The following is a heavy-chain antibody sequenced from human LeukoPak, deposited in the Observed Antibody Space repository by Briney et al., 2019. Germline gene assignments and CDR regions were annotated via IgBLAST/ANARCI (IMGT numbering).Heavy chain of an antibody. V-gene: IGHV1-2*02. CDR1: GYTFTGYY. CDR3: ARDRDYGSGIFDY. CDR2: INPNSGGT. J-gene: IGHJ4*02. Sequence: ASVKVSCKASGYTFTGYYMHWVRQAPGQGLEWMGWINPNSGGTNYAQKFQGRVTMTRDTSISKAYMELNRLRSDDTAVYYCARDRDYGSGIFDYWGQGTLVTVSS. D-gene: IGHD3-10*01.